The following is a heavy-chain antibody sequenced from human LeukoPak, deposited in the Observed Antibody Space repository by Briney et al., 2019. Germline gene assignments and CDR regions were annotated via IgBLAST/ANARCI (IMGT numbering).Heavy chain of an antibody. CDR2: INGGGSST. CDR3: ARDSGAAADPFGY. J-gene: IGHJ4*02. V-gene: IGHV3-74*01. D-gene: IGHD6-25*01. Sequence: PGGSLRLSCAASGFTFSTYWMHWVRQVPGKGLVWVSRINGGGSSTSYADSVKGRFTISRDNAKNTLYLQMNSLRAEDTAVYYCARDSGAAADPFGYWGQGTLVTVSS. CDR1: GFTFSTYW.